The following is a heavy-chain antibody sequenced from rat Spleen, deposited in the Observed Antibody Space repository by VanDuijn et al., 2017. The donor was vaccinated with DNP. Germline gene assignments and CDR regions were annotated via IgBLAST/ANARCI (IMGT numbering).Heavy chain of an antibody. Sequence: EVQLVESGGGPVQPGRSLKLSCAASGFTFSDYGMAWVRQVPTQGLEWVATITSGGSNTYYPDSVKGRFTISRDNAKSTLYLQMDSLRSEDTATYYCAKDQRGLFDYWGQGVMVTVSS. J-gene: IGHJ2*01. CDR1: GFTFSDYG. CDR3: AKDQRGLFDY. D-gene: IGHD4-1*01. CDR2: ITSGGSNT. V-gene: IGHV5-29*01.